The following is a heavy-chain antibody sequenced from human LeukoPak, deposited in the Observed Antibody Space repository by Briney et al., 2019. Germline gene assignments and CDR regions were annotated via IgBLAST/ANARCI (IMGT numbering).Heavy chain of an antibody. D-gene: IGHD6-13*01. CDR2: TYFRSRWYN. J-gene: IGHJ6*02. CDR1: GDSVSSNSAA. V-gene: IGHV6-1*01. Sequence: SQTLSLTCAISGDSVSSNSAAWNWIRQSPSRGLEWLGRTYFRSRWYNDYAVSVKSRTTIIPDTSKNQFSLRLSSVTPEDTAVYYCARGGAAAGRPYYYYGMDVRGQGTTVTVSS. CDR3: ARGGAAAGRPYYYYGMDV.